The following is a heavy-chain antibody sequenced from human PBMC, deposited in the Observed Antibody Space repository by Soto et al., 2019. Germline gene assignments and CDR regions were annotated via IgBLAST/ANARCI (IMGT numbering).Heavy chain of an antibody. D-gene: IGHD2-21*02. Sequence: ASVKVSCKASGYTFTGYYMHWVRQAPGQGLEWMGWINPNSGGANYAQKFQGRVTMTRDTSISTAYMELSRLRSDDTAVYYCASTFRGGDCYSLGAFDIWGQGTMVTV. CDR3: ASTFRGGDCYSLGAFDI. CDR2: INPNSGGA. J-gene: IGHJ3*02. V-gene: IGHV1-2*02. CDR1: GYTFTGYY.